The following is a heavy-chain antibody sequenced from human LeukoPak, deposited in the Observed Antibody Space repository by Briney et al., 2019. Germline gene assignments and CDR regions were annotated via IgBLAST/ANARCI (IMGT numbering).Heavy chain of an antibody. CDR3: VRASGSFDD. D-gene: IGHD3-10*01. CDR1: GFTFSDYG. J-gene: IGHJ4*02. CDR2: IWSDGSNK. Sequence: GGSLRLSCAASGFTFSDYGIHWVRPAPGKGLEWVAVIWSDGSNKYYADSVKGRFTISRDNSKKTLYLQMNSLRVEDTAVYYCVRASGSFDDWGQGTLVTVSS. V-gene: IGHV3-33*01.